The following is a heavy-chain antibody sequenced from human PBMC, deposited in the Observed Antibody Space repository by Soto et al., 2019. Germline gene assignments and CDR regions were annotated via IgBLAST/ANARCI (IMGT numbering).Heavy chain of an antibody. Sequence: QVQLVESGGGVVQPGRSLRLSCAASGFTFSSYGMHWVRQAPGKGLEWVAVIWYDGSNKYYADSVKGRFTISRDNSKNTLYLQMNSLRAEDTAVYYCARRPDYYDSSGSDDAFDIWGQGTMVIVSS. D-gene: IGHD3-22*01. J-gene: IGHJ3*02. CDR2: IWYDGSNK. V-gene: IGHV3-33*01. CDR3: ARRPDYYDSSGSDDAFDI. CDR1: GFTFSSYG.